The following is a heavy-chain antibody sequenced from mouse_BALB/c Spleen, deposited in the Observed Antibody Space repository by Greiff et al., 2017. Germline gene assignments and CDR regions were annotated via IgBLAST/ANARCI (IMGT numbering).Heavy chain of an antibody. Sequence: EVQVVESGPSLVKPSQTLSLTCSVTGDSITSGYWNWIRKFPGNKLEYMGYISYSGSTYYNPSLKSRISITRDTSKNQYYLQLNSVTTEDTATYYCARLRQGYYYAMDYWGQGTSVTVSS. CDR1: GDSITSGY. CDR2: ISYSGST. J-gene: IGHJ4*01. V-gene: IGHV3-8*02. D-gene: IGHD2-12*01. CDR3: ARLRQGYYYAMDY.